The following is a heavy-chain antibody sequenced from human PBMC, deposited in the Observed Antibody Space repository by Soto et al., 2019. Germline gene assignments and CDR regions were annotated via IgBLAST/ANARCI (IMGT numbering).Heavy chain of an antibody. J-gene: IGHJ4*02. CDR1: GYSFTNFH. CDR2: IDPSGGIT. V-gene: IGHV1-46*01. D-gene: IGHD2-21*01. Sequence: ASVKVSCKASGYSFTNFHIHWVRQAPGQGLEWMGMIDPSGGITRDAQRLQGRITMTRDASTSTVYMELRSLTSEDTAVYYCGRVVLGHDNNKTLGYYFKNWAQGSRVPVPS. CDR3: GRVVLGHDNNKTLGYYFKN.